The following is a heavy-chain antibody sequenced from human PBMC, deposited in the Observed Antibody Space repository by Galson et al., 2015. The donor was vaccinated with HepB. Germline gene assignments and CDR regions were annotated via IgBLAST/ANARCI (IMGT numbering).Heavy chain of an antibody. J-gene: IGHJ5*02. V-gene: IGHV1-18*01. CDR2: ITTYNGNT. D-gene: IGHD2/OR15-2a*01. CDR1: GYTFTSYG. Sequence: SVKVSCKASGYTFTSYGISWVRQAPGQGLEWMGWITTYNGNTNSTQKVQGRVTMTTDTSTSTAYMELRSLRSDDTAVYYCARARYSTSPPDHWGQGTLVTVSS. CDR3: ARARYSTSPPDH.